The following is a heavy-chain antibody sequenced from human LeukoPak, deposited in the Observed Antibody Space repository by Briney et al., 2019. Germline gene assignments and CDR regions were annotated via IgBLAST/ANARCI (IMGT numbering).Heavy chain of an antibody. D-gene: IGHD2-21*02. CDR2: IYSGGST. Sequence: GGSLRLSCAASGFTVSSNYMSWVRQAPGKGLEWVSTIYSGGSTYYADSVKGRFAISRDNSKNTLYLQMNSLRGEDTAVYYCARGDSGDWDFAYWGQGTLVTVSS. CDR3: ARGDSGDWDFAY. CDR1: GFTVSSNY. V-gene: IGHV3-66*01. J-gene: IGHJ4*02.